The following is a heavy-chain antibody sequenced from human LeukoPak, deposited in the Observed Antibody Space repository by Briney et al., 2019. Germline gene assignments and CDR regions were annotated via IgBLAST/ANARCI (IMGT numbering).Heavy chain of an antibody. CDR3: ASSRGYSGYELDY. Sequence: SVKVSCKASGGTFSSYAISWVRQAPGQGPEWMGRIIPIFGTANYAQKFQGRVTITTDESTSTAYMELSSLRSEDTAVYYCASSRGYSGYELDYWGQGTLVTVSS. CDR2: IIPIFGTA. V-gene: IGHV1-69*05. J-gene: IGHJ4*02. CDR1: GGTFSSYA. D-gene: IGHD5-12*01.